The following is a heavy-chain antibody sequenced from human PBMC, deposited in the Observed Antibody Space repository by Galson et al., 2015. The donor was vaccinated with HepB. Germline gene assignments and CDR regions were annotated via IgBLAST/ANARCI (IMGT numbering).Heavy chain of an antibody. CDR3: ARDGPPSIAAAATSGSDAFDI. CDR1: GFTVSSNY. J-gene: IGHJ3*02. Sequence: SLRLSCAAYGFTVSSNYMSWVRQAPGKGLEWVSVIYRGGSTYYADSVKGRFTISRDNSKNTLYLQMNRLRAEDTAVYYCARDGPPSIAAAATSGSDAFDIWGQGTMVTVSS. D-gene: IGHD6-13*01. CDR2: IYRGGST. V-gene: IGHV3-66*02.